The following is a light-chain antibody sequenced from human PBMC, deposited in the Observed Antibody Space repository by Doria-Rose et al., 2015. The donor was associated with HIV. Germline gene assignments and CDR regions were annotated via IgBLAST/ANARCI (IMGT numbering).Light chain of an antibody. V-gene: IGKV3-20*01. Sequence: EIVLTQSPGTLSLPPGERATLSCRASQSFSSTYLAWYQQKPGQAPSLLIYNGSTRATGIPDRFSASGSGTDFTLTINRLEPEDFALYYCHQYGTPWTFGQGTKVEI. J-gene: IGKJ1*01. CDR1: QSFSSTY. CDR2: NGS. CDR3: HQYGTPWT.